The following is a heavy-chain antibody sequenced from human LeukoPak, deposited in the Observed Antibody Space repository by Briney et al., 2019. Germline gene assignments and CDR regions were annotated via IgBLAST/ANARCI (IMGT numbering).Heavy chain of an antibody. J-gene: IGHJ6*03. D-gene: IGHD1-26*01. CDR1: GGSLSGYY. CDR2: IYYSGST. CDR3: AGANSGSYYNYYYMDV. Sequence: SETLSLTCTVSGGSLSGYYWTWIRQPPGKGLEWVGYIYYSGSTNYNPSLKSRVTISVDTSKNQFSLNLTSVTAADTAVYYCAGANSGSYYNYYYMDVWGKGTTVTVSS. V-gene: IGHV4-59*01.